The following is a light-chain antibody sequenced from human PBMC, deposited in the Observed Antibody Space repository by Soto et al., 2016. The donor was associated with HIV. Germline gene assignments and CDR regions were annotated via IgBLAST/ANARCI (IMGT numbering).Light chain of an antibody. J-gene: IGKJ1*01. CDR1: QSLVHSNGDTY. V-gene: IGKV2-30*02. CDR2: RVS. Sequence: DVVMTQSPLSLPVTLGQTASISCRSSQSLVHSNGDTYLIWFQQRPGQSPRRLIYRVSNRESGVPDRFSGSGSGTDFTLKVSRVEADDVGVYYRMQHTHWPWSFGQGTKVEIK. CDR3: MQHTHWPWS.